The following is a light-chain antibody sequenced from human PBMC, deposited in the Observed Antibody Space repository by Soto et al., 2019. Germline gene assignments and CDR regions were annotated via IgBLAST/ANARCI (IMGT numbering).Light chain of an antibody. CDR3: QQYANWPKT. V-gene: IGKV3-11*01. CDR2: DAS. J-gene: IGKJ1*01. Sequence: EIVLTQSPATLSLSPGETATLSCRASQSVSSYLAWYQQKPGQAPRLLIYDASIRATGVPPRFSGSGSGTEFTLTISSLQSEDSAVYFCQQYANWPKTFGQGTKVDIK. CDR1: QSVSSY.